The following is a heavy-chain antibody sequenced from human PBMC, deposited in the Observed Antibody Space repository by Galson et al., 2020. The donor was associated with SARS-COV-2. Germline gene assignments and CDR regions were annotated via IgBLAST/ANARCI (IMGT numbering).Heavy chain of an antibody. CDR1: GFTFSSYG. CDR2: IWYDGSNK. J-gene: IGHJ4*02. V-gene: IGHV3-33*06. Sequence: GGSLRLSCAASGFTFSSYGMHWVRQAPGKGLEWVAVIWYDGSNKYYADSVKGRFTISRDNSKNTLYLQMNSLRAEDTAVYYCAKDGGWDIVALDYWGQGTLVTVSS. D-gene: IGHD5-12*01. CDR3: AKDGGWDIVALDY.